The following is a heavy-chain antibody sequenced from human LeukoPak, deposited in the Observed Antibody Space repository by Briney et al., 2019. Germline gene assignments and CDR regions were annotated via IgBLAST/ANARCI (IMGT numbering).Heavy chain of an antibody. V-gene: IGHV3-21*01. CDR2: ISSSSSYI. D-gene: IGHD5-18*01. CDR1: GFTFSSYS. Sequence: GGSLRLSCAASGFTFSSYSMNWVRQAPGKGLEWVSSISSSSSYIYYADSVKGRFTISRDNAKNSLYLQMNSLRAEDTAVYYCASLKGGYSYGLQYYFDYCGQGTLVTVSS. J-gene: IGHJ4*02. CDR3: ASLKGGYSYGLQYYFDY.